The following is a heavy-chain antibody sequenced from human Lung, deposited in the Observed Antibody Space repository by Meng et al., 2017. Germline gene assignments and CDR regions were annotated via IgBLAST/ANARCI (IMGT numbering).Heavy chain of an antibody. D-gene: IGHD1-14*01. Sequence: QDQLGDSGAEGKKPGSSVKVACKTSGGSFSTHTFSWVRQAPGQGLEWMGGLIAVFDKTKAAPRFQDRVTFTADESTSKAYMELSSLTFDDTAVYFCARGRRNEPLFDYWGQGTLVTVSS. CDR1: GGSFSTHT. J-gene: IGHJ4*02. CDR2: LIAVFDKT. CDR3: ARGRRNEPLFDY. V-gene: IGHV1-69*13.